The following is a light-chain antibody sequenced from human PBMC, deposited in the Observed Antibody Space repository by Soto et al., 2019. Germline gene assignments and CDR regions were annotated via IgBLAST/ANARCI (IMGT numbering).Light chain of an antibody. Sequence: EIVLTQSPGTLSLSPGERATLSCRASQSVTSSYLAWYQQKPGQAPRLLIYGASSRATGIPDRFSGSGSGTDFTRIISIQEPENFAVYYCQQYGSSPPLSFGGGTKVEIK. CDR1: QSVTSSY. CDR3: QQYGSSPPLS. CDR2: GAS. J-gene: IGKJ4*01. V-gene: IGKV3-20*01.